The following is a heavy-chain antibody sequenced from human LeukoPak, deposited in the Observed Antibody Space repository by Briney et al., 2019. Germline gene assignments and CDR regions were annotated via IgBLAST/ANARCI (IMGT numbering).Heavy chain of an antibody. Sequence: ASVKVSCKASGDRLNTFGISWVRQVPGQGLEWMGWISVYNGDTKYAQKLLDRVTLTTDTPSNTAYMELRSLRSDDTAVYYCARKIAPGGTGLGCLDAWGQGTLVRVAS. V-gene: IGHV1-18*01. J-gene: IGHJ5*02. CDR3: ARKIAPGGTGLGCLDA. D-gene: IGHD1-26*01. CDR1: GDRLNTFG. CDR2: ISVYNGDT.